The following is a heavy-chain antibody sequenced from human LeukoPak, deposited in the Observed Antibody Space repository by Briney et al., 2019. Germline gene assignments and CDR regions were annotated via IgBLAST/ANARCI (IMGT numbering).Heavy chain of an antibody. V-gene: IGHV3-48*04. CDR3: ARDPRTVRI. D-gene: IGHD1-1*01. CDR1: GFTFSSYS. CDR2: ISGNGGVI. Sequence: GGSLRLSCAASGFTFSSYSMTWVRQAPGKGLEWLSYISGNGGVIQYADSVKGRFTISRDNAKNLLYLQMDSLRVEDTAIYYCARDPRTVRIWGQGTLVTVSS. J-gene: IGHJ4*02.